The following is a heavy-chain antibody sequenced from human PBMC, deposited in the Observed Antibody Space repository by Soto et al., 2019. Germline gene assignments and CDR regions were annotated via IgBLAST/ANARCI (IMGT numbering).Heavy chain of an antibody. CDR3: ARDPVDSSSSHARDNWFDP. V-gene: IGHV1-3*01. J-gene: IGHJ5*02. Sequence: ASVKVYCKASGYTFTSYAMHWVRQAPGQRLEWMGWINAGNGNTKYSQKFQGRVTITRDTSASTAYMELNSLRDEDTAVYYCARDPVDSSSSHARDNWFDPWGQGTLVTVSS. D-gene: IGHD6-13*01. CDR2: INAGNGNT. CDR1: GYTFTSYA.